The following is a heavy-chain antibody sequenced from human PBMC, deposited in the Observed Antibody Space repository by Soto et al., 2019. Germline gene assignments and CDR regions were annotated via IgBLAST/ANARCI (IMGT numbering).Heavy chain of an antibody. CDR2: ISRSGGRT. CDR1: GFTFSSCD. CDR3: VLPGPYSGYALS. Sequence: EVQLLESGGGLVQPGGSLRLSCAASGFTFSSCDINWVRQAPGEGLEWVTTISRSGGRTYYADSVRGRFTISRDNSKNTVYVHMNRLRAEDTAVYYCVLPGPYSGYALSWGQGTLLTVSS. D-gene: IGHD5-12*01. J-gene: IGHJ5*02. V-gene: IGHV3-23*01.